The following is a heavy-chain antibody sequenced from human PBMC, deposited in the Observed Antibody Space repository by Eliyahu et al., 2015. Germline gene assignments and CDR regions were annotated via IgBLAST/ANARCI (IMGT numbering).Heavy chain of an antibody. V-gene: IGHV4-34*12. CDR2: ILHSGST. CDR1: GWXFSGYX. CDR3: ATNKYWYFDL. Sequence: QVQLQQWGAGLLKPSEXLSLTCAVXGWXFSGYXWSWIXQPPGKGLEWIGEILHSGSTNYNPSFKSRVTISVDTSKNQFSLKLSSVTAADTAVYYCATNKYWYFDLWGRGTLVTVSS. J-gene: IGHJ2*01.